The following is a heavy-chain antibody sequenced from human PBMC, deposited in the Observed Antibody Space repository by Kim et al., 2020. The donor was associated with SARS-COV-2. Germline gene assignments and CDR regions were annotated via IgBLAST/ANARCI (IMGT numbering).Heavy chain of an antibody. Sequence: ASVKVSRKASGYTFTNYAMHWVRQAPGQRLEWMGWINPGTGDTKYSQKFQGRVTFTRDTSATTAYLELSSLRSEDTAVYYCAREYSSGWYVDYWGQGTLVAVSS. V-gene: IGHV1-3*01. CDR2: INPGTGDT. J-gene: IGHJ4*02. D-gene: IGHD6-19*01. CDR1: GYTFTNYA. CDR3: AREYSSGWYVDY.